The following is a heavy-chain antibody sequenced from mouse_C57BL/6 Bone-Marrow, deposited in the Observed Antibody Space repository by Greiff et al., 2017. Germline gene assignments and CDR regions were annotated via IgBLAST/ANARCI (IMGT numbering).Heavy chain of an antibody. D-gene: IGHD1-1*01. CDR3: TSQGVYSGDAMDY. J-gene: IGHJ4*01. Sequence: QVQLQQSGAELVRPGASVTLSCKASGYTFTDYEMHWVKPTPVHGLEWIGAIDPETGGTAYDQKFKGKAILTADKSSSTAYMELRSLTSEDSAVYYCTSQGVYSGDAMDYWGQGTSVTVSS. V-gene: IGHV1-15*01. CDR2: IDPETGGT. CDR1: GYTFTDYE.